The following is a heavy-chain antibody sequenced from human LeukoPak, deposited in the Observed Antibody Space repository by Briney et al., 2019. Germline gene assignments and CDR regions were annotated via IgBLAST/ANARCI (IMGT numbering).Heavy chain of an antibody. V-gene: IGHV1-46*01. CDR2: INPSGGST. CDR1: GYSFTSYH. Sequence: ASVKVSCKASGYSFTSYHMHWVRQAPGQGLEWMGIINPSGGSTTYAQKFQGRVTMTRDMSTSTVYMELSSLRSEDTAVYYCARGGYDFWSGSPYFDYWGRGTLVTVSS. J-gene: IGHJ4*02. CDR3: ARGGYDFWSGSPYFDY. D-gene: IGHD3-3*01.